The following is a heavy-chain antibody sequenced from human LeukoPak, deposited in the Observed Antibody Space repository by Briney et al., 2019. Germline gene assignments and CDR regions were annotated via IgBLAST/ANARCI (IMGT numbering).Heavy chain of an antibody. CDR1: GFTFSSYS. Sequence: GGSLRLSCAASGFTFSSYSMNWVRQAPGKGLEWVSSISSSSSYIYYADSVKGRFTISRDNAKNSLYLQMNSLRAEDTAVYYCARGFGVDMRRLDPWAREPWSPSPQ. D-gene: IGHD3-3*01. J-gene: IGHJ5*02. CDR3: ARGFGVDMRRLDP. CDR2: ISSSSSYI. V-gene: IGHV3-21*01.